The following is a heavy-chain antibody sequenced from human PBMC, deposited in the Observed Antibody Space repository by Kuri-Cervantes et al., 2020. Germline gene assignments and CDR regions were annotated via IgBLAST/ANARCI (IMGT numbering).Heavy chain of an antibody. J-gene: IGHJ5*02. Sequence: SETLSLTCAVSGYSISSGYYWGWIRQPPGKGLEWIGSIYHSGSTYYNPSLKSRVTISVDMSKNQFSLKLSSVTAADTAVYYCARDFSPLRFRDRNWFDPWGQGTLVTVSS. CDR1: GYSISSGYY. CDR3: ARDFSPLRFRDRNWFDP. V-gene: IGHV4-38-2*02. D-gene: IGHD3-10*01. CDR2: IYHSGST.